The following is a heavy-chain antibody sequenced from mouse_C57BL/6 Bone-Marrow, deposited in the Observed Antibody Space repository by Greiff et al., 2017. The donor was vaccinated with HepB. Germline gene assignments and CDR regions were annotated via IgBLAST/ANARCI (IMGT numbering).Heavy chain of an antibody. V-gene: IGHV7-3*01. D-gene: IGHD1-1*01. CDR3: ARSPDYYGSSYWYFDV. Sequence: EVKLEESGGGLVQPGGSLSLSCAASGFTFTDYYMSWVRQPPGKELEWLGFIRNKANGYTTEYSASVKGRFTISRDNSQSILYLQMNALRAEDSATYYCARSPDYYGSSYWYFDVWGTGTTVTVSS. CDR2: IRNKANGYTT. CDR1: GFTFTDYY. J-gene: IGHJ1*03.